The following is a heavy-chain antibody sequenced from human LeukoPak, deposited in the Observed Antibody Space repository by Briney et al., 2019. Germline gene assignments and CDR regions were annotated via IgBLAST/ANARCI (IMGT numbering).Heavy chain of an antibody. D-gene: IGHD4-17*01. CDR3: ARGTVTTMYFDF. Sequence: KPSETLSLTCTVSGGSISSYHSSWIRQPPGKGLEWIGYIYYTGSTNYNPSLKSRVTISVDTSKNQFSLKLSSVTAADTAVYYCARGTVTTMYFDFWGQGTLVTVSS. CDR2: IYYTGST. CDR1: GGSISSYH. J-gene: IGHJ4*02. V-gene: IGHV4-59*01.